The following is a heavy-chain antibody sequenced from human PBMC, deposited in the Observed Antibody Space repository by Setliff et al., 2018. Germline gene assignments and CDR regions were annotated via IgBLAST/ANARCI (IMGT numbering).Heavy chain of an antibody. J-gene: IGHJ4*02. CDR2: IYYSGST. CDR1: GGSISSSSYY. CDR3: ASVVEDYYDSCGYFLPSYYFDY. D-gene: IGHD3-22*01. Sequence: SETLSLTCTVSGGSISSSSYYWGWIRQPPGKGLEWIGSIYYSGSTYYNPSLKSRVTISVDTSKNQFSLKLSSVTAADTAVYYCASVVEDYYDSCGYFLPSYYFDYWGQGTLVTVSS. V-gene: IGHV4-39*07.